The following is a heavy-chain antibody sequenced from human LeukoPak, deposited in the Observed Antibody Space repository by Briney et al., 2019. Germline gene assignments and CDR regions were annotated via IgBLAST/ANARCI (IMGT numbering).Heavy chain of an antibody. CDR1: GFTFSNAW. V-gene: IGHV3-15*01. CDR2: IKSKTDGGTT. J-gene: IGHJ4*02. CDR3: TTDPYYYDSSGYSEPDY. Sequence: PGGSLRLSCAASGFTFSNAWMSWVRQAPGKGLEWVGRIKSKTDGGTTDYAAPVKGRFTISRDDSKNTLYLQMNSLKTEDTAVYYCTTDPYYYDSSGYSEPDYWGQGTLVTVSS. D-gene: IGHD3-22*01.